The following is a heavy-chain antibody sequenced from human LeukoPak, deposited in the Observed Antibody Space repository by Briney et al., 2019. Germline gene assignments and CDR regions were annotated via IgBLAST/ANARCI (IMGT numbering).Heavy chain of an antibody. Sequence: SETLSLTCTVSGGSISSYYWSWIRQPPGKGLEWIGYTYYSGSTNYNPSLKSRVTISVDTSKNQFSLKLSSVTAADTAVYYCARTGDSMDYWGQGTLVTVSS. V-gene: IGHV4-59*08. J-gene: IGHJ4*02. CDR2: TYYSGST. CDR3: ARTGDSMDY. D-gene: IGHD3-22*01. CDR1: GGSISSYY.